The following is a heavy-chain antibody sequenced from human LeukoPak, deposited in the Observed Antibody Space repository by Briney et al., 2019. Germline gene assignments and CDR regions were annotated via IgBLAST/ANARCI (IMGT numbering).Heavy chain of an antibody. CDR2: ISGGSDYI. J-gene: IGHJ4*02. Sequence: GGSLRLSCTASGFTFTSVAMSWVRQAPGKGLEWVSSISGGSDYIYYADSVKGRFTISRDNAETSVYLQMNSLRAEDTAVYYCAKWVSYYDSSGPGYWGQGTLVTVSS. CDR1: GFTFTSVA. CDR3: AKWVSYYDSSGPGY. V-gene: IGHV3-21*01. D-gene: IGHD3-22*01.